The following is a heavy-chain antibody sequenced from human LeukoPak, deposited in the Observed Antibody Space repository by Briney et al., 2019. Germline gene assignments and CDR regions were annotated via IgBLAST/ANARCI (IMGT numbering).Heavy chain of an antibody. CDR1: GGTFSSYA. CDR2: IIPIFGTA. Sequence: ASVKVSCKASGGTFSSYAISWVRQAPGQGLEWMGGIIPIFGTANYAQKFQGRVTITADESTSTAYMELSSLRSEDTAVYYCARGGRYSYGHDYWGQGTLVTVSS. J-gene: IGHJ4*02. D-gene: IGHD5-18*01. CDR3: ARGGRYSYGHDY. V-gene: IGHV1-69*13.